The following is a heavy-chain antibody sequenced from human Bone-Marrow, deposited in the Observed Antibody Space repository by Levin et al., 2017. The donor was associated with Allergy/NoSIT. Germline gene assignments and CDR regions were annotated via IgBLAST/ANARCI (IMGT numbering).Heavy chain of an antibody. Sequence: ASVKVSCKASGGTFSSYAISWVRQAPGQGLEWMGGIIPIFGTANYAQKFQGRVTITADESTSTAYMELSSLRSEDTAVYYCASTTLGVGFDPWGQGTLVTVSS. D-gene: IGHD1-1*01. CDR3: ASTTLGVGFDP. V-gene: IGHV1-69*13. CDR1: GGTFSSYA. CDR2: IIPIFGTA. J-gene: IGHJ5*02.